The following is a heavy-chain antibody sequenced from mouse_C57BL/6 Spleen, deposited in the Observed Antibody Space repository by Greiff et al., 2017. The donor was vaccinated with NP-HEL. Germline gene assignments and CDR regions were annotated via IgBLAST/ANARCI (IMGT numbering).Heavy chain of an antibody. J-gene: IGHJ4*01. CDR2: IRNKANGYTS. D-gene: IGHD2-4*01. V-gene: IGHV7-3*01. CDR1: GFTFTDYY. Sequence: EVQLVESGGGLVQPGGSLSLSCAASGFTFTDYYMSWVRQPPGKALEWLGFIRNKANGYTSEYSASVKGRFTISRDNSQSILYLQMNALRAEDSATYYCARSIYYDYAGDPFYAMDYWGQGTSVTVSS. CDR3: ARSIYYDYAGDPFYAMDY.